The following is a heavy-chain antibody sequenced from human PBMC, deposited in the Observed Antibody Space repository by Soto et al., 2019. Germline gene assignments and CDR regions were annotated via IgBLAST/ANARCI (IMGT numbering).Heavy chain of an antibody. CDR1: GYTFTGYY. Sequence: GASVKVSCKASGYTFTGYYMHWVRQAPGQGLEWMGWINPNSGGTNYAQKFQGWVTMTRDTSISTAYMELSRLRSDDTAVYYCATSIAVAGTVFAFDYWGQGTLVTVSS. J-gene: IGHJ4*02. D-gene: IGHD6-19*01. CDR2: INPNSGGT. CDR3: ATSIAVAGTVFAFDY. V-gene: IGHV1-2*04.